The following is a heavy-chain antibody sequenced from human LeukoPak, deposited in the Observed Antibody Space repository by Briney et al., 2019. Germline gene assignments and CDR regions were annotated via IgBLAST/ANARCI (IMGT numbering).Heavy chain of an antibody. CDR3: VRDRCSSTSCQDSPNWFDP. V-gene: IGHV3-9*01. Sequence: GGSLRLSCAASGFTFDDYAMHWVRQAPGKGLEWVSSICWNSGNIDYADSVKGRFTISRDNAKNSLYLQMNSLKAEDTALYYCVRDRCSSTSCQDSPNWFDPWGQGTLVSVSS. J-gene: IGHJ5*02. D-gene: IGHD2-2*01. CDR1: GFTFDDYA. CDR2: ICWNSGNI.